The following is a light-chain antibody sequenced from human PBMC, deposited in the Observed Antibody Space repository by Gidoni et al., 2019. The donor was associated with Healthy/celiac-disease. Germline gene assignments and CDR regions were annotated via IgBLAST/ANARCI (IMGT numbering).Light chain of an antibody. CDR1: QSVSSSY. Sequence: EIVLPQSPGTLSLSPGERATPSCRASQSVSSSYLAWYQQKPGQAPRLLIYGASSRATGIPDRFSGSGSGTDFTLTISRLEPEDFAVYYCQQYGSSPLCSFGQGTKLEIK. CDR2: GAS. V-gene: IGKV3-20*01. J-gene: IGKJ2*04. CDR3: QQYGSSPLCS.